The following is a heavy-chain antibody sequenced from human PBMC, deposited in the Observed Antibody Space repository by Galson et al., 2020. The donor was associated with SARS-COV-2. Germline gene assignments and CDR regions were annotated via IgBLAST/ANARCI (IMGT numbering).Heavy chain of an antibody. V-gene: IGHV4-39*01. CDR2: IYYSGST. CDR1: GGSISSSSYY. CDR3: ARWKYSGYDSDAFDI. D-gene: IGHD5-12*01. Sequence: SETLSLTCTVSGGSISSSSYYWGWIRQPPGKGLEWIGSIYYSGSTYYNPSLKSRVTISVDTSKNQFSLKLSSVTAADTAVYYCARWKYSGYDSDAFDIWGQGTMVTVSS. J-gene: IGHJ3*02.